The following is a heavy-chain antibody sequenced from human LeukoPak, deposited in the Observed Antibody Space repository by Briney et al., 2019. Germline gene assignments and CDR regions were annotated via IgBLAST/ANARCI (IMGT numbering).Heavy chain of an antibody. D-gene: IGHD2/OR15-2a*01. CDR2: IYSGGTT. CDR1: GDSSIRSGNY. V-gene: IGHV4-39*01. CDR3: ASRPFSSLDY. J-gene: IGHJ4*02. Sequence: SETLSLTCSVSGDSSIRSGNYWGWIRQAPGKCLEWVANIYSGGTTYYNPSLKSRVIISVDTSKNQVSLKLSSVTAADTAFYYCASRPFSSLDYWGQGTLVSVSS.